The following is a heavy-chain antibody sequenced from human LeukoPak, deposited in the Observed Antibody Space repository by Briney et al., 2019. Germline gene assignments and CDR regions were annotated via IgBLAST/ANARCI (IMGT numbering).Heavy chain of an antibody. D-gene: IGHD6-13*01. V-gene: IGHV1-18*01. Sequence: GASVKVSCKASGYTFTSYGISWVRQAPGQGLEWMGWISAYNGNTNYAQKLQGRVTMTTDTSTSTAYMVLRSLRSDDTAVYYCARDGRRIAAAGTPDYWGQGTLVTVSS. J-gene: IGHJ4*02. CDR3: ARDGRRIAAAGTPDY. CDR2: ISAYNGNT. CDR1: GYTFTSYG.